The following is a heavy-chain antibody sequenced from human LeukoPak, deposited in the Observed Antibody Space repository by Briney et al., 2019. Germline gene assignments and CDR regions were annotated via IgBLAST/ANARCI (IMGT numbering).Heavy chain of an antibody. CDR2: ISSSSSYI. CDR1: GFIFSTYS. J-gene: IGHJ5*02. Sequence: GGSLRLSCAASGFIFSTYSMNWVRQAPGKGLEWVSSISSSSSYIYYADSVKGRFTMSRDNAKNSVYLQMNSLRAEDTAVYYCASSGYYYNWFDPWGQGTLVTVSS. CDR3: ASSGYYYNWFDP. V-gene: IGHV3-21*01. D-gene: IGHD3-22*01.